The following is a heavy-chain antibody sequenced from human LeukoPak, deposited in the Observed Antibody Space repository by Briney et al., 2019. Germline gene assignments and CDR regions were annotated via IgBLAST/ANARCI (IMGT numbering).Heavy chain of an antibody. CDR1: GASIITGSPY. D-gene: IGHD3-10*01. V-gene: IGHV4-39*01. CDR3: ARHRGSGSSSIPFDY. CDR2: VYYSGSI. Sequence: PSETLSLTCAVSGASIITGSPYWGWIRQSPGKGPEWIGTVYYSGSIYYNPSLKSRVTLSVDTSKNQFSLRLTSVTASDTAVYFCARHRGSGSSSIPFDYWGQGTLVTLSS. J-gene: IGHJ4*02.